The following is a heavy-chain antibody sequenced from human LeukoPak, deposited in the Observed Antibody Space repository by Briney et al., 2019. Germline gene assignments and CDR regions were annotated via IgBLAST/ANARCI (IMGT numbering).Heavy chain of an antibody. Sequence: ASVKVSCKGSGYTFTSYAMHWVRQAPGQRLEWMGWINAGNGNTEYSQEFQGRVTITRDTSASTAYMELSSLRSEDMAVYYCARGEYCSGGSCYSHWGQGTLVTVSS. CDR1: GYTFTSYA. CDR3: ARGEYCSGGSCYSH. J-gene: IGHJ4*02. V-gene: IGHV1-3*03. D-gene: IGHD2-15*01. CDR2: INAGNGNT.